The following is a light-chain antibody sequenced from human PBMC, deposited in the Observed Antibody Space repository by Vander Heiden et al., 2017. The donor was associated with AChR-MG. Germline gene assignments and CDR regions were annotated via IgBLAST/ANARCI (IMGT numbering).Light chain of an antibody. CDR3: WSGHANGGNFGVV. J-gene: IGLJ2*01. CDR2: VGTGGSVG. Sequence: QPALTPPPSASAYPRASVALTCTVTSGYSNTQVDGYQHNPGKGPRLVMRVGTGGSVGAKGEGIPDGLSGLGSGLNRYPTTKNIQEEDEKDYAGWSGHANGGNFGVVFGTGTKVTVL. V-gene: IGLV9-49*01. CDR1: SGYSNTQ.